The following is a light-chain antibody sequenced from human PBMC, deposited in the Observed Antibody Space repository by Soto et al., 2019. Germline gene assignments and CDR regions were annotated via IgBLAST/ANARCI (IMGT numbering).Light chain of an antibody. Sequence: QSVLTQPASVSGSPGQSITISCTGGSSDVGYYNYASWYQQHPGKAPKLMIYEVSHRPSGVSDRFSGSKSGNTASLTISGLQAEDDADYYCCSYTSTSIYDYVFGTGTKVTVL. CDR3: CSYTSTSIYDYV. J-gene: IGLJ1*01. V-gene: IGLV2-14*01. CDR1: SSDVGYYNY. CDR2: EVS.